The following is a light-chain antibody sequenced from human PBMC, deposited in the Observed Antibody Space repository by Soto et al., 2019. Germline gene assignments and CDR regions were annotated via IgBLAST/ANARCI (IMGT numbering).Light chain of an antibody. CDR1: QSVSNH. CDR3: QHYNDWPPYT. V-gene: IGKV3-15*01. CDR2: GSS. J-gene: IGKJ2*01. Sequence: EIVMTQSPVTLSVSPVERATLSCRASQSVSNHLAWYQQKPGQAPRLLIYGSSTRATGIPARFSGSGSGTEFTLTISSLQSEDFAVYYCQHYNDWPPYTFGQGTKLEI.